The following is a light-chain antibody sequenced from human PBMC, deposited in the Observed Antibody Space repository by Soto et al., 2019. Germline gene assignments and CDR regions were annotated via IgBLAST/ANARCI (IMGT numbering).Light chain of an antibody. CDR3: HQYGSSPLT. CDR2: CTS. J-gene: IGKJ4*01. V-gene: IGKV3-20*01. CDR1: QDLSNSY. Sequence: EIVLTQSPGTLSLSLGERATLSCRGSQDLSNSYIAWYQQKPGQAPRLLICCTSSRATGIPDRFSGSGSGTVFTLTIRRLEPEDFAVYYCHQYGSSPLTFGGGT.